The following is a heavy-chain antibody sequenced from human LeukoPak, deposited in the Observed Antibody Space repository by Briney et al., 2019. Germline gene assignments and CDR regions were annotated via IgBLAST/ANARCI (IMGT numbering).Heavy chain of an antibody. CDR1: GFTLSSYA. CDR3: AKDDILTGYYRRFDY. D-gene: IGHD3-9*01. V-gene: IGHV3-23*01. J-gene: IGHJ4*02. Sequence: GGSLRLSCAASGFTLSSYAMSWVRQAPGKGLEWVSAISGSGGSTYYADSVKGRFTISRDNSKNTLYLQMNSLRAEDTAVYYCAKDDILTGYYRRFDYWGQGTLVTVSS. CDR2: ISGSGGST.